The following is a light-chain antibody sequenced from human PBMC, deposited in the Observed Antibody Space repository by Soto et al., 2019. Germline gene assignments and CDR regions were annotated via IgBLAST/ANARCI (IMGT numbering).Light chain of an antibody. CDR2: AAS. CDR1: QSVSSSY. V-gene: IGKV3-15*01. CDR3: QQYNNWPPET. J-gene: IGKJ1*01. Sequence: EIVLTQSPGTLSLSPGERATLSCRASQSVSSSYLVWHQQKPGQAPRLLIYAASTRATGIPARFSGSGSGTEFTLTISSLQSEDFAVYYCQQYNNWPPETFGQGTKVDIK.